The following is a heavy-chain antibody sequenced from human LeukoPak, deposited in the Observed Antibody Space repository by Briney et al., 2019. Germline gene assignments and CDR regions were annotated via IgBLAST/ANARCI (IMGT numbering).Heavy chain of an antibody. Sequence: ASVKVSCKASGYTFTSYGISWVRQAPGQGLEWMGWISAYNGNTNYAQKLQGRVTMTTDTSTSTAYMELRSLRPDDTAVYYCASTPGDYDSSGYGLDYWGQGTLVTVSS. CDR3: ASTPGDYDSSGYGLDY. D-gene: IGHD3-22*01. CDR2: ISAYNGNT. CDR1: GYTFTSYG. J-gene: IGHJ4*02. V-gene: IGHV1-18*01.